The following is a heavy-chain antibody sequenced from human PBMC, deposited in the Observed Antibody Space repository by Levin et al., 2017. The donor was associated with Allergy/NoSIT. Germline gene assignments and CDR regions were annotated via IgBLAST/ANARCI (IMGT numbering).Heavy chain of an antibody. CDR2: ISSSGSII. CDR3: ARDLSTGEDYYNYGMDV. CDR1: GFTFSDYY. V-gene: IGHV3-11*01. J-gene: IGHJ6*02. D-gene: IGHD7-27*01. Sequence: GGSLRLSCAASGFTFSDYYMSWIRQAPGKGLEWVSYISSSGSIIYYADSVKGRFTISRDNAKNSLYLQMNSLRAEDTAVYYCARDLSTGEDYYNYGMDVWGLGTTVTVSS.